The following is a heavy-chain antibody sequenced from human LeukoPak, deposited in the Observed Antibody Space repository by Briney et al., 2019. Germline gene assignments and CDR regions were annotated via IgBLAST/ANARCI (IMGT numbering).Heavy chain of an antibody. V-gene: IGHV3-23*01. J-gene: IGHJ4*02. D-gene: IGHD3-16*01. CDR2: IESGADL. CDR3: AKDWTRHNRVYDCFDF. Sequence: GGSLRLSCAASGFAFGVHAMSWVRQAPGKGPEWVATIESGADLFYAESVKGRFTISRDDPRNTLWLQMNSLRAEDTALYYCAKDWTRHNRVYDCFDFWGQGTQVTVSS. CDR1: GFAFGVHA.